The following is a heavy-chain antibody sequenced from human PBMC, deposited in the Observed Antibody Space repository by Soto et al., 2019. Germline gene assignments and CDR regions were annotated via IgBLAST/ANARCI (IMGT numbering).Heavy chain of an antibody. CDR3: ARGDGDYYDGNGYLGRH. D-gene: IGHD3-22*01. CDR2: INSDGSRT. Sequence: KNPGKGLVWVSRINSDGSRTSYADSAKGRFTISRDNAKNTVYLQMNSLRAEDTAVYYCARGDGDYYDGNGYLGRHWGQGTLVTVSS. V-gene: IGHV3-74*01. J-gene: IGHJ4*02.